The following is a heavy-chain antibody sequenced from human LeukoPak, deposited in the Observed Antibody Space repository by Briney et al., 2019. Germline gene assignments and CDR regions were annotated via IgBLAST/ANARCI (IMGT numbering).Heavy chain of an antibody. CDR3: ARTVDCNTTSCSYGMDV. Sequence: SVTLSLTCAVSGGSLSRYYWSWIRQPPGKGLEWMGYIFYSGCTNYNPSLKSRVSISVDTSKNQFSLKLTAVTAADTAVYYCARTVDCNTTSCSYGMDVWGQRTTVTVPS. CDR2: IFYSGCT. J-gene: IGHJ6*02. V-gene: IGHV4-59*08. D-gene: IGHD2-2*01. CDR1: GGSLSRYY.